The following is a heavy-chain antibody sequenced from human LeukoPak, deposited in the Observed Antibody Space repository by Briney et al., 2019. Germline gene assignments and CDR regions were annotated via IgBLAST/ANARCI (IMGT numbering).Heavy chain of an antibody. CDR3: ASAGGGGYYYFDY. V-gene: IGHV1-3*01. CDR2: INAGNGNT. J-gene: IGHJ4*02. D-gene: IGHD3-10*01. CDR1: GYTFTSYA. Sequence: RASVKVSCTASGYTFTSYAMHWVRQAPGQRLEWMGWINAGNGNTKYSQKFQGRVTITRDTSASTAYMELSSLRSEDTAVYYCASAGGGGYYYFDYWGQGTLVTVSS.